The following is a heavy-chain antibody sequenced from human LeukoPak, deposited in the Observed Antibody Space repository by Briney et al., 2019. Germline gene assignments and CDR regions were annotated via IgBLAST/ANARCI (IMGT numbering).Heavy chain of an antibody. CDR2: INPNSGGT. D-gene: IGHD3-16*01. V-gene: IGHV1-2*02. J-gene: IGHJ4*02. CDR3: ARDPGDYFDY. Sequence: ASVKVSCKASGYTFTGYYMHWVRQAPGQGLEWMGWINPNSGGTNYAQKFQGRVTMTRDTSTSTAYMELRSLRSDDTAVYYCARDPGDYFDYWGQGTLVTVSS. CDR1: GYTFTGYY.